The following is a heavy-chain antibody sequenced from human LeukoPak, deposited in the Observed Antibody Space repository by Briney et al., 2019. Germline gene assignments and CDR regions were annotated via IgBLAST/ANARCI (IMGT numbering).Heavy chain of an antibody. Sequence: ASVKVPCKASGYTFTGYYMHWVRQAPGQGLEWMGWINPNSGGTNYAQKFQGRVTMTRDASISTAYMELSRLRSDDTAVYYCVSRDSSDLNHWGQGTLVTVSS. V-gene: IGHV1-2*02. J-gene: IGHJ4*02. CDR1: GYTFTGYY. CDR3: VSRDSSDLNH. CDR2: INPNSGGT. D-gene: IGHD6-6*01.